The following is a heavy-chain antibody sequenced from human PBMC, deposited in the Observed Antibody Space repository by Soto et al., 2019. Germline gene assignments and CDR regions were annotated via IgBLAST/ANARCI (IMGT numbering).Heavy chain of an antibody. CDR2: IIPIFGTA. CDR1: GGTFSSYA. V-gene: IGHV1-69*13. J-gene: IGHJ6*02. D-gene: IGHD6-6*01. CDR3: ARDRPARTYYYYYYGMDV. Sequence: SVKVSCKASGGTFSSYAISWVRQAPGQGLEWMGGIIPIFGTANYAQKFQGRVTITADESTSTAYMELSSLRSEDTAVYYCARDRPARTYYYYYYGMDVWGQGTTVTVSS.